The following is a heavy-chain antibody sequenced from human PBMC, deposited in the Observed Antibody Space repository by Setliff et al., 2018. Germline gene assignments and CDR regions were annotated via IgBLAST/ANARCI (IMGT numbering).Heavy chain of an antibody. CDR3: ARAPDSGTYYNLYPYYMDV. V-gene: IGHV4-4*08. D-gene: IGHD1-26*01. CDR2: IYTSGST. J-gene: IGHJ6*03. CDR1: GGSISGYY. Sequence: SETLSLTCTVFGGSISGYYWSWIRQPPGKGLEWIGNIYTSGSTKYNPSLRSRVTISVDTSKNQFFLRLSSVTAADTAVYYCARAPDSGTYYNLYPYYMDVWGKGTTVTVSS.